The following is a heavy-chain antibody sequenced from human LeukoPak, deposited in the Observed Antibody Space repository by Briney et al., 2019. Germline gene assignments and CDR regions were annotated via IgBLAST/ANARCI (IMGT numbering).Heavy chain of an antibody. J-gene: IGHJ3*01. CDR3: AREGRMGTADAFDV. V-gene: IGHV3-13*01. D-gene: IGHD1-14*01. Sequence: RGSLRLSCAASGFTFNNYEMHWVRQTAGKGLECVSAVGIAGDTFYAGSVKGRFSISRDNAESSLFLQMNSLRAGDTAVYYCAREGRMGTADAFDVWGQGTMVTVSS. CDR1: GFTFNNYE. CDR2: VGIAGDT.